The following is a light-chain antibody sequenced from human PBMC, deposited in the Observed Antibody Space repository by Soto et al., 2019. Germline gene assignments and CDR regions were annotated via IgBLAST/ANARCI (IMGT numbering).Light chain of an antibody. V-gene: IGKV3-11*01. CDR2: DAS. CDR3: QQRRYWPVT. CDR1: QSVSSY. Sequence: EIVLTQSPAILSMSPGERATLSCRASQSVSSYFAWYQQKPGQAPRLLIYDASNRATGVPARFSGSGSGTALTLTISSLEHEDFAVYYCQQRRYWPVTFGQGTKVEIK. J-gene: IGKJ1*01.